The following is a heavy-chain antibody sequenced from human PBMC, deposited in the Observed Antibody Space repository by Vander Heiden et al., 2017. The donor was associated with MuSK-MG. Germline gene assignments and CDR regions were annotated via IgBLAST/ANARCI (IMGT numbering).Heavy chain of an antibody. CDR3: GRLDSRSTSCSPGWFDP. Sequence: QLQLQESGPGLVKPSETLSLTCTVSGDSISSSNHYWGWIRQPPGKGLEWIGSINYSGSTYYNPSLKRRVTISVDTSKNQFSLKMRSVTAADTATYYCGRLDSRSTSCSPGWFDPWGQGTLVTVSS. J-gene: IGHJ5*02. V-gene: IGHV4-39*01. CDR2: INYSGST. CDR1: GDSISSSNHY. D-gene: IGHD2-2*01.